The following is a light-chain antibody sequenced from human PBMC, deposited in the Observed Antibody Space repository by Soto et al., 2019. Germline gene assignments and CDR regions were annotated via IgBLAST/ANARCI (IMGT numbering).Light chain of an antibody. CDR1: QSVSSY. CDR3: QQRSNWWT. CDR2: DAS. Sequence: EIVLTQSPATLSLSPGERVTLSCRASQSVSSYLAWYQQKPGQAPRLLIYDASNRATGIPARFSGSGSGTDFTLTISSLEPEDFAVYYCQQRSNWWTFGQGTKV. J-gene: IGKJ1*01. V-gene: IGKV3-11*01.